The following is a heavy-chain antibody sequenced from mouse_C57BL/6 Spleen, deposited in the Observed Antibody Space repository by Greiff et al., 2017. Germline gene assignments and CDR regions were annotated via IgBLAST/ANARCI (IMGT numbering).Heavy chain of an antibody. CDR2: IHPNSGST. V-gene: IGHV1-64*01. D-gene: IGHD2-3*01. Sequence: VQLQQPGAELVKPGASVKLSCKASGYTFTSYWMHWVKQRPGQGLEWIGMIHPNSGSTNYNEKFKSKATLTVDKSSSTVYIELSRLTSEDSAVYFCARHPDGYSYFDYWGQGTTLTVSS. J-gene: IGHJ2*01. CDR3: ARHPDGYSYFDY. CDR1: GYTFTSYW.